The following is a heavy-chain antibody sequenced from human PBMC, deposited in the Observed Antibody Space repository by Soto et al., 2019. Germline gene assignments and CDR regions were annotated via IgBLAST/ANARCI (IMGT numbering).Heavy chain of an antibody. CDR3: AKSLSSSWYPEPDY. D-gene: IGHD6-13*01. CDR1: GFTFSSYA. V-gene: IGHV3-23*01. CDR2: ISGSGGST. Sequence: GGSLRLSCAASGFTFSSYAMNWVRKSPGKGLEWVSSISGSGGSTYYADSVKGRFTISRDNSKNTLYLQMNSLRIEDTAVYYCAKSLSSSWYPEPDYWGQGTLVTVSS. J-gene: IGHJ4*02.